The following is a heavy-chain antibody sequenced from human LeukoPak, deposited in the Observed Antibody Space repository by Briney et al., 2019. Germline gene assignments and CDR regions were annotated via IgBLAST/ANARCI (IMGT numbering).Heavy chain of an antibody. CDR1: GFTFSSYG. D-gene: IGHD6-13*01. Sequence: GGSLRLSCAASGFTFSSYGMHWIRQAPGKGLEWVAVIWYDGSNKYYADSVKGRFTISRDNSKNTLYLQMNSLRAEDTAVYYCARDFSSWDLDYWGQGTLVTVSS. J-gene: IGHJ4*02. CDR3: ARDFSSWDLDY. V-gene: IGHV3-33*01. CDR2: IWYDGSNK.